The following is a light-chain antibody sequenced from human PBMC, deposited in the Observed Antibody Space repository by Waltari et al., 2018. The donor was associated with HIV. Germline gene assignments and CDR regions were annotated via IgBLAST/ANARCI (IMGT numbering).Light chain of an antibody. CDR3: SSYTTSSTWV. Sequence: QSALTQPASVSGSPGQSITISCTGTSSDIGGYKYVSWYQQQPGKAPKLMISEFSNRPSGVSNRFPGSTSGNTASLTISGLQAEDEADYYCSSYTTSSTWVFGGGTKLTVL. V-gene: IGLV2-14*01. CDR2: EFS. CDR1: SSDIGGYKY. J-gene: IGLJ3*02.